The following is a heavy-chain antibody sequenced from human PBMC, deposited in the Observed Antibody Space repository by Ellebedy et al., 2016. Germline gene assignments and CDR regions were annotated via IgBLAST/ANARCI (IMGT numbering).Heavy chain of an antibody. CDR1: GFTVSSNY. J-gene: IGHJ2*01. V-gene: IGHV3-53*01. CDR2: IYSNGNT. D-gene: IGHD4-17*01. CDR3: ARGTNYCDNRYWYFDL. Sequence: GESLKISXAASGFTVSSNYMSWVRQAPGKGLEWVAVIYSNGNTYYADSGKGRFSISRDNSKDTVELQMNSLRVEDTALYYCARGTNYCDNRYWYFDLWGRGTLVTVSS.